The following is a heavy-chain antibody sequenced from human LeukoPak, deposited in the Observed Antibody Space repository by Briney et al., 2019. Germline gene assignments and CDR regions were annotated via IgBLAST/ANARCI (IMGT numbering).Heavy chain of an antibody. J-gene: IGHJ4*02. CDR2: IYYSGTT. V-gene: IGHV4-59*01. D-gene: IGHD6-13*01. Sequence: KPSETLSLTCTVSGGSISNYYWSWIRQPPGKGLEWIWYIYYSGTTNYNPSLKSRVTISVDTSKNQFSLKLNSVTAADTAVYYCARGVYIAAAQYGYWGQGTLVAVSS. CDR1: GGSISNYY. CDR3: ARGVYIAAAQYGY.